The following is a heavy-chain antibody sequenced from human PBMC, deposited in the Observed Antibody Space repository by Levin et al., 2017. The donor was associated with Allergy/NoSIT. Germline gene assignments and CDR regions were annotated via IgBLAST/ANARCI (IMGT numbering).Heavy chain of an antibody. Sequence: ASVKVSCKASGGTFSSYAISWVRQAPGQGLEWMGGIIPIFGTANYAQKFQGRVTITADESTSTAYMELSSLRSEDTAVYYCARVVSGGLPRYFDYWGQGTLVTVSS. J-gene: IGHJ4*02. CDR1: GGTFSSYA. CDR2: IIPIFGTA. D-gene: IGHD2-15*01. CDR3: ARVVSGGLPRYFDY. V-gene: IGHV1-69*13.